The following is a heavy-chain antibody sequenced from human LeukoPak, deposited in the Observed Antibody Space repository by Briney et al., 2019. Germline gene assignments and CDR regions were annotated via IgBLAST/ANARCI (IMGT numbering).Heavy chain of an antibody. CDR2: ISYDGSNK. CDR1: GFTVSSYS. V-gene: IGHV3-30-3*01. J-gene: IGHJ6*02. Sequence: GGSLRLSCAASGFTVSSYSMHWVRQAPGKGLEWVAVISYDGSNKYYADSVKGRFTISRDNSKNTLYLQMNSLRAEDTAVYYCARDQGGIEPAAYKWGYYYYGMDVWGQGTTVTVSS. CDR3: ARDQGGIEPAAYKWGYYYYGMDV. D-gene: IGHD2-2*01.